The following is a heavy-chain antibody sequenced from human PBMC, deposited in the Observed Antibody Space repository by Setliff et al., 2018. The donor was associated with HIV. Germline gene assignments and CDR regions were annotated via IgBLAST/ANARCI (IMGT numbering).Heavy chain of an antibody. V-gene: IGHV3-7*03. D-gene: IGHD2-8*01. CDR2: INQDGGQR. J-gene: IGHJ5*01. CDR3: AKWRGQQSEFDS. Sequence: GGSLRLSCAASGLMFSNYWMAWVRQAPGKGLEWVANINQDGGQRYYVDSVKGRFTVSRDNAQNTLYLQMNSLRVEDTAMYYCAKWRGQQSEFDSWGQGTLVTVSS. CDR1: GLMFSNYW.